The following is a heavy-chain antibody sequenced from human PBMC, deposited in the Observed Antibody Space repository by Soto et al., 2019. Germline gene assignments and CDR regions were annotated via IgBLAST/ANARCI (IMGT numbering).Heavy chain of an antibody. CDR1: GFTFSSYG. J-gene: IGHJ4*02. V-gene: IGHV3-23*01. CDR3: AKDRRAGGNYGFYSDF. D-gene: IGHD1-7*01. Sequence: LRLSCAASGFTFSSYGMTWVRQAPGKGLEWVSFSSATSAGTYYADSVKGRFTISRDNSKNTLYLQMTSLRADDTAVYYCAKDRRAGGNYGFYSDFWGQGALVTVSS. CDR2: SSATSAGT.